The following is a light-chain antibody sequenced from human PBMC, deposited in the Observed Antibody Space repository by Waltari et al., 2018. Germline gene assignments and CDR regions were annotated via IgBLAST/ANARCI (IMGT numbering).Light chain of an antibody. CDR3: TSYSASATPYV. Sequence: QSVLTQPASVSGSPGQSITLSCSGTKLDIDGSDSVSWYQRHPGMAPKLLIYDVRYRPSGVSSRFSASKSGSTASLTISGLQPDDEAEYFCTSYSASATPYVFGTGTKVTVL. J-gene: IGLJ1*01. CDR1: KLDIDGSDS. V-gene: IGLV2-14*01. CDR2: DVR.